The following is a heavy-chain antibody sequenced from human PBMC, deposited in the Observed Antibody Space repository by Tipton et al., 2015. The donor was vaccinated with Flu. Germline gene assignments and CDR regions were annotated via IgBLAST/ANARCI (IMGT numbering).Heavy chain of an antibody. J-gene: IGHJ4*02. Sequence: TLSLTCTVSGYSISSGYYWGWIRQPPGKGLEWIGSIDHSGTTYYNPSLKNRVSMSVDTSRKQFSLKLSSVTAADTAVYYCAGYRPGAPPLWGQGTLVTVSS. CDR2: IDHSGTT. CDR1: GYSISSGYY. V-gene: IGHV4-38-2*02. D-gene: IGHD3-16*02. CDR3: AGYRPGAPPL.